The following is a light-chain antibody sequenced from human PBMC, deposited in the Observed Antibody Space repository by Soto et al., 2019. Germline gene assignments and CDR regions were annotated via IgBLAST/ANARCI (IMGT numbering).Light chain of an antibody. CDR1: LTIGDS. Sequence: DRVTITCRASLTIGDSLSWFQQKAGKPPTLLIYGASALQSGVPARFSGSGSGTDFTLTISNMQREDFATYYCLQTYNLPRTFGQGTMVDI. J-gene: IGKJ1*01. CDR2: GAS. CDR3: LQTYNLPRT. V-gene: IGKV1-39*01.